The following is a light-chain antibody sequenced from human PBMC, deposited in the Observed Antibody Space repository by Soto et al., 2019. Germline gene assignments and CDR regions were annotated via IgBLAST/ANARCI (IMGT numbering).Light chain of an antibody. CDR3: QQYGRSQT. CDR2: GAS. CDR1: QSDSSSY. V-gene: IGKV3-20*01. J-gene: IGKJ1*01. Sequence: EIVLTQSPGTLSLSPGERVTLSCRASQSDSSSYLAWYQQKPGQAPRLLIYGASSRATGIPDRFSGSGSGTDFTLTISRLEPEDFAVYYCQQYGRSQTFGQGTKVEIK.